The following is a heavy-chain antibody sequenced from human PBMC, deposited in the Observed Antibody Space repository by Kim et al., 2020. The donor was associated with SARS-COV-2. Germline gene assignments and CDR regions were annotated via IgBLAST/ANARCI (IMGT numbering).Heavy chain of an antibody. CDR2: ISGSGGST. J-gene: IGHJ4*02. Sequence: GGSLRLSCAASGFTFSSYAMSWVRQAPGKGLEWVSAISGSGGSTYYADSVKGRFTISRDNSKNTLYLQMNSLRAEDTAVYYCAKDLFVGGYSSGWGFGYWGQGTLVTVSS. V-gene: IGHV3-23*01. CDR1: GFTFSSYA. CDR3: AKDLFVGGYSSGWGFGY. D-gene: IGHD6-19*01.